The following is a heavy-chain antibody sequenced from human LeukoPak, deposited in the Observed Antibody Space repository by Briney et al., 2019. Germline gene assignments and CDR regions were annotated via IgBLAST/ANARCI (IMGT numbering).Heavy chain of an antibody. J-gene: IGHJ3*02. CDR1: GGPISSLY. V-gene: IGHV4-59*12. CDR2: IYYTGST. Sequence: SETLSLTCSVSGGPISSLYWSWIRQPPGKGLEWIGYIYYTGSTNYNPSLKSQVTMFVDMSKNQFSLRLSSVTAADTAVYYCARDYAFDIWGQGTMVTVSS. CDR3: ARDYAFDI.